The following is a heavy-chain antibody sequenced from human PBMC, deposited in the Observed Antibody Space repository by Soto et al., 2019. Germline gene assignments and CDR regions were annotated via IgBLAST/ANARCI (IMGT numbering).Heavy chain of an antibody. Sequence: PSETLSLTCTVSGGSISSSSYYWGWIRQPPGKGLEWIGSIYYSGSTYYNPSLKSRVTISVDTSKNQFSLKLSSVTAADTAVYYCASRETAGDYWGQGTLVTVSS. CDR1: GGSISSSSYY. CDR2: IYYSGST. CDR3: ASRETAGDY. V-gene: IGHV4-39*01. J-gene: IGHJ4*02.